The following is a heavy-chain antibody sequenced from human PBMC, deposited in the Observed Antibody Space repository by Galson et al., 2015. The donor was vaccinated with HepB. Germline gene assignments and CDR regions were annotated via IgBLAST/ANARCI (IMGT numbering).Heavy chain of an antibody. CDR2: INPNSGGT. J-gene: IGHJ4*02. D-gene: IGHD2-2*01. CDR1: GYTFTGYY. V-gene: IGHV1-2*06. CDR3: ARASSTSRFGEPGLGPDY. Sequence: SVKVSCKASGYTFTGYYIHWVRQAPGQGLEWMGRINPNSGGTNSAQKFQGRVTLTRDTSISTAYMELRRLRSDDTAIYYCARASSTSRFGEPGLGPDYWGQGTLVTGSS.